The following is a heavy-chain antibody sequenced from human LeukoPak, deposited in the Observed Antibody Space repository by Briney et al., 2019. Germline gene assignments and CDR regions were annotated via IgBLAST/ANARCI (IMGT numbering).Heavy chain of an antibody. J-gene: IGHJ1*01. V-gene: IGHV4-34*01. D-gene: IGHD6-19*01. CDR3: ARHEAVAGTRRAEYFQH. CDR1: GGSFSGYY. CDR2: VNHSGST. Sequence: SETLSLTCAVYGGSFSGYYWSWIRQPPGKGLEWIGEVNHSGSTNYNPSLKSRVTISVDKSKNQFSLKLSSVTAADTAVYYCARHEAVAGTRRAEYFQHWGQGTLVTVSS.